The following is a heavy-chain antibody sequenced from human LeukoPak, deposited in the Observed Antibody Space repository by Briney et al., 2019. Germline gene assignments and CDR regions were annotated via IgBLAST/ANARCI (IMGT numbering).Heavy chain of an antibody. CDR3: GREGSSRTIDY. CDR2: IWYDGSNR. J-gene: IGHJ4*02. D-gene: IGHD1/OR15-1a*01. V-gene: IGHV3-33*01. CDR1: GFTFSNYG. Sequence: PGGSLRFSCAASGFTFSNYGMHWVRQAPGKGLEWVTVIWYDGSNRYYADSVKGRFTISRDSSNNIVYLQMDSLRVDDSAVYYCGREGSSRTIDYWGQGTLVTVSS.